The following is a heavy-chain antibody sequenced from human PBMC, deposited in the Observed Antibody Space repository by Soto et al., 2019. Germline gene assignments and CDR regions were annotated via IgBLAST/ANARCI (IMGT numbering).Heavy chain of an antibody. D-gene: IGHD6-19*01. V-gene: IGHV3-11*05. Sequence: QVQLVESGGGLVRPGGSLRLSCAASGFTFSDSYMSWIRQAPGKGLEWVSYISSSSGYRNYADSVKGRFTISRDNAKNSLYLQMNSLRAEDTAVYYCVREDVGSGRSGDYWGQGTLITVSS. J-gene: IGHJ4*02. CDR3: VREDVGSGRSGDY. CDR1: GFTFSDSY. CDR2: ISSSSGYR.